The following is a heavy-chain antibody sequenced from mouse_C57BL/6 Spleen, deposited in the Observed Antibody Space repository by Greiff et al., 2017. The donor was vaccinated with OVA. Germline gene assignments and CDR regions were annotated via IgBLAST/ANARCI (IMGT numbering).Heavy chain of an antibody. V-gene: IGHV1-82*01. Sequence: QVQLQQSGPELVKPGASVKISCKASGYAFSSSWMNWVKQRPGKGLEWIGRIYPGDGDTNYNGKFKGKATLTADKSSSTAYMQLSSLTSEDSAVYFCVRLGDFFFDYWGQGTTLTVSA. J-gene: IGHJ2*01. CDR2: IYPGDGDT. CDR1: GYAFSSSW. D-gene: IGHD3-1*01. CDR3: VRLGDFFFDY.